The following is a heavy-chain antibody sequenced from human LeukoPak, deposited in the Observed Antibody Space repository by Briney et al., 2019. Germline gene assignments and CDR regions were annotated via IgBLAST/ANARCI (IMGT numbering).Heavy chain of an antibody. CDR3: ARVGGYYTFDI. J-gene: IGHJ3*02. D-gene: IGHD5-12*01. V-gene: IGHV3-23*01. Sequence: PGGSLRLSCAASGFSFSSFVMSWVRQAPGKGLEWVSVISGSGDNRFNADSVKGRFTISRDNSKNTLYLQTTSLRVEDTAIYYCARVGGYYTFDIWGQGTLVTVSS. CDR2: ISGSGDNR. CDR1: GFSFSSFV.